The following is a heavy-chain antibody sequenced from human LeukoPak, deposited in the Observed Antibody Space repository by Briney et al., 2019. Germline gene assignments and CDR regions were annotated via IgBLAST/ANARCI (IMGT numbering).Heavy chain of an antibody. CDR1: GFTFSSYA. CDR2: ISSDGFIK. J-gene: IGHJ4*02. D-gene: IGHD5-18*01. Sequence: GGSLRLSCAASGFTFSSYAMHWVRQAPGKGLEWVAVISSDGFIKYYADSVKGRFTISRDNSKNTLYLQTNSLRAEYTALYYCARSGYSYGSGDFDYWGQGTLVTVSS. V-gene: IGHV3-30*04. CDR3: ARSGYSYGSGDFDY.